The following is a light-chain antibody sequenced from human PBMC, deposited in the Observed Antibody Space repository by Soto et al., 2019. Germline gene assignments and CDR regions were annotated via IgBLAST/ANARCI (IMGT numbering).Light chain of an antibody. CDR2: SNN. J-gene: IGLJ1*01. CDR3: AAWDDSLNGPV. V-gene: IGLV1-44*01. CDR1: SSNIGSNS. Sequence: QSVLTQPPSASGTPGQRVSISCSGSSSNIGSNSVNWYQQLPGTAPKLLIYSNNHRPSGVPDRISGSKSGTSASLAISGLQSEDEADYYCAAWDDSLNGPVFGTGTKVTVL.